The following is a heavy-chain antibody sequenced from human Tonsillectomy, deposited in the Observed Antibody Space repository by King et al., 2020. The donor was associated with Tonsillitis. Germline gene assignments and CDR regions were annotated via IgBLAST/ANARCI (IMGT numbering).Heavy chain of an antibody. Sequence: VQLVESGGGLVQPGGSLRLSCAASGFTFGSYAMHWVRQAPGKGLEYVSAISSNGGSTYYANSVKGRFTISRDNSKNTLYLQMGSLRAEDMAVYYCARDSPYDSSGYFLDYWGQGTLVTVSS. CDR3: ARDSPYDSSGYFLDY. V-gene: IGHV3-64*01. CDR1: GFTFGSYA. J-gene: IGHJ4*02. CDR2: ISSNGGST. D-gene: IGHD3-22*01.